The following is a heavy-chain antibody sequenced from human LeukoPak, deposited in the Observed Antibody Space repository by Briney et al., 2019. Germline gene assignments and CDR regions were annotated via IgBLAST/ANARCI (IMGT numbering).Heavy chain of an antibody. D-gene: IGHD3-22*01. V-gene: IGHV5-51*01. Sequence: GESLKISCKGSGYSFTSYWIGWVRQMPGKGLEWMGIIYPGDSDTRYSPSFQGQVTISADKSISTAYLQWSSLKASDTAMYYCARHVDYYDSSGPMYNWFDPWGQGTLVTVSS. CDR2: IYPGDSDT. CDR3: ARHVDYYDSSGPMYNWFDP. J-gene: IGHJ5*02. CDR1: GYSFTSYW.